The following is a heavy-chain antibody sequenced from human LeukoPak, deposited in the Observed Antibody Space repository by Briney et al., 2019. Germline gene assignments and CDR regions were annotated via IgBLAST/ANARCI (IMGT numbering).Heavy chain of an antibody. CDR1: GYSISTGYY. CDR3: ARLHYGGNYGYYYYYMDV. CDR2: IYYTGST. V-gene: IGHV4-38-2*02. D-gene: IGHD4-23*01. J-gene: IGHJ6*03. Sequence: SETLSLTCTVSGYSISTGYYWGWIRQPPGKGLEWIGSIYYTGSTYYNPSLKSRVTISVDTSKNQFSLKLTSVTAADTAVYYCARLHYGGNYGYYYYYMDVWGKGTTVTISS.